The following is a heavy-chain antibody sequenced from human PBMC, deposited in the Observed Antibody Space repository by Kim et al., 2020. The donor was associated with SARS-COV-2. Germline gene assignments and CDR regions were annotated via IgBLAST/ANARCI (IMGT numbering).Heavy chain of an antibody. CDR1: GYTFTSYA. D-gene: IGHD3-22*01. Sequence: ASVKVSCKASGYTFTSYAMHWVRQAPGQRLEWMGWINAGNGNTKYSQKFQGRVTITRDTSASTAYMELSSLRSEDTAVYYCASLGTDSSGYHNWFDPWGQGTLVTVSS. CDR2: INAGNGNT. J-gene: IGHJ5*02. CDR3: ASLGTDSSGYHNWFDP. V-gene: IGHV1-3*01.